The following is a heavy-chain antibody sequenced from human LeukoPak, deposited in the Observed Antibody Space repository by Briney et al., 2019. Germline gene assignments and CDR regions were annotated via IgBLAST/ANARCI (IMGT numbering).Heavy chain of an antibody. CDR1: EFTFSNYA. V-gene: IGHV3-23*01. CDR3: AKAEGATLYYYGVDV. CDR2: ISSGGGDT. Sequence: GGSLRLSCVASEFTFSNYATNWVRQAPGKGLEWVSTISSGGGDTYIADSVKGRFTISRDNSKYTLYLQMNRLRADDTAVYYCAKAEGATLYYYGVDVWGQGTTVTVSS. J-gene: IGHJ6*02.